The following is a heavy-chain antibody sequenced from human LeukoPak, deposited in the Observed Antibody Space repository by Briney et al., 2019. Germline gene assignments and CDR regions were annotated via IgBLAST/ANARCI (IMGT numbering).Heavy chain of an antibody. D-gene: IGHD3-3*01. CDR1: GFIFSSYA. V-gene: IGHV3-23*01. CDR3: AKDLRPSITIFGVAYYYYGMDV. CDR2: ISGSGGST. Sequence: GGSLRLSCAASGFIFSSYAMSWVRQAPGKGLEWVSAISGSGGSTYYADSVKGRFTISRDNSKNTLYLQMNSLRAEDTAVYYCAKDLRPSITIFGVAYYYYGMDVWGQGTTVTVSS. J-gene: IGHJ6*02.